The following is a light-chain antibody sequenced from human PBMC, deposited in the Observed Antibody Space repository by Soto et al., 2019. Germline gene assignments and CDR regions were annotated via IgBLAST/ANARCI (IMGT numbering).Light chain of an antibody. CDR1: LSVSNF. CDR2: DAS. V-gene: IGKV3-11*01. Sequence: EIVLTQSPATLSLSPGERATLSCRASLSVSNFLAWFQQLPGQAPSPLIYDASNRATGIPARFSGSGSGTDFTLPISSLEPEDFAIYYCQQRSSWPITFGHGTKVDIK. CDR3: QQRSSWPIT. J-gene: IGKJ3*01.